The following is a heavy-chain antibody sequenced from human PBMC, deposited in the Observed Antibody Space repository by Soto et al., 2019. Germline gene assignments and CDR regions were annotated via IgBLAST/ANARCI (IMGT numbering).Heavy chain of an antibody. V-gene: IGHV1-69*01. CDR1: GGTFSNYG. J-gene: IGHJ4*02. Sequence: QVKLVQSGTEVKRPGSSVKVSCKASGGTFSNYGLSWVRQAPGHGLQWMGGIIPLFGTLHNAREFQDRVTITADQSSGTASMDLRSLTYDDTAVYFCATTPFNMASAGSYYFDSWGQGILVTVSS. D-gene: IGHD6-13*01. CDR2: IIPLFGTL. CDR3: ATTPFNMASAGSYYFDS.